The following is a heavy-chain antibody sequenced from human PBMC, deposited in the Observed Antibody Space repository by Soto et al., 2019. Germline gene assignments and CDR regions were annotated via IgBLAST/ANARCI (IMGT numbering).Heavy chain of an antibody. CDR1: GFTFSDYY. Sequence: QVQLVESGGGLVKPGGSLRLSCAASGFTFSDYYMSWIRQAPGKGLEWISYISNSGSIIYYVDSVKGRFTISRDNAKNSLYVQMNSLRVDDTAVYFCARDGDYYESGGYFLRDAFDIWGRGTMVTVSS. V-gene: IGHV3-11*01. J-gene: IGHJ3*02. D-gene: IGHD3-22*01. CDR2: ISNSGSII. CDR3: ARDGDYYESGGYFLRDAFDI.